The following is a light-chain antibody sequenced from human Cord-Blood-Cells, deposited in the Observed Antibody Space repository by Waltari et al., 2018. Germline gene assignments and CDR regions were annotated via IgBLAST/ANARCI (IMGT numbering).Light chain of an antibody. CDR1: QSISSW. J-gene: IGKJ1*01. CDR3: QQYNSYSPT. Sequence: DIQMNQSPSTLSASVGDRVTITCRASQSISSWLAWYQQKPGKAPKLLIYDASSLERGVPSRFSGSGAGTEFTLTISSLQPDDFATYYCQQYNSYSPTFGQGTKVEIK. CDR2: DAS. V-gene: IGKV1-5*01.